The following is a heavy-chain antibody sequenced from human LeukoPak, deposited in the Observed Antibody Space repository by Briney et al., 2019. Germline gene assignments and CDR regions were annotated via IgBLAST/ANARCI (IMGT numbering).Heavy chain of an antibody. V-gene: IGHV3-53*04. CDR1: GFTVSSNY. Sequence: GGSLRLSCAASGFTVSSNYMSWVRQAPGKGPEWVSVIYSGGSTYYADSVKGRFTISRHNSKNTLYLQMNSLRAEDTAVYYCARVIPLRSYYFDYWGQGTLVTVSS. D-gene: IGHD3-3*01. CDR3: ARVIPLRSYYFDY. J-gene: IGHJ4*02. CDR2: IYSGGST.